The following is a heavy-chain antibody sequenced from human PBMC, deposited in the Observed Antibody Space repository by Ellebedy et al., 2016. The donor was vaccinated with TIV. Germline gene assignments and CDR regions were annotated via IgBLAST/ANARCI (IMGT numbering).Heavy chain of an antibody. CDR1: GFTFSSYA. CDR3: TKRGVAWAAFDI. J-gene: IGHJ3*02. D-gene: IGHD7-27*01. Sequence: GESLKISCAASGFTFSSYAMSWVRQAPGKGLEWVSTVTGSGSSTYYADSVKGRFTISRDNSQDTVHLQMHSLRAEDTAVYYCTKRGVAWAAFDIWGPGTLVTVSS. CDR2: VTGSGSST. V-gene: IGHV3-23*01.